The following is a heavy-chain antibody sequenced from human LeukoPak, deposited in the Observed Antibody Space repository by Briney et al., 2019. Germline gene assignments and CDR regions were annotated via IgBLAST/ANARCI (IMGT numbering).Heavy chain of an antibody. CDR3: ARVGTMVRENWFDP. J-gene: IGHJ5*02. V-gene: IGHV1-18*01. Sequence: EASVKVSCKASGYTFTSYDISWVRQAPGQGLEWMGWISAYNGNTNYAQKLQGRVTMTTETSTSTAYMELRSLRSDDTAVYYCARVGTMVRENWFDPWGQGTLVTVSS. CDR1: GYTFTSYD. D-gene: IGHD3-10*01. CDR2: ISAYNGNT.